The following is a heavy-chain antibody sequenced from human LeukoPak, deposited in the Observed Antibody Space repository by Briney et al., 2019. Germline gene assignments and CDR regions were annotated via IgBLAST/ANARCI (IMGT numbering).Heavy chain of an antibody. V-gene: IGHV4-28*01. D-gene: IGHD3-22*01. CDR1: GYSISSSNW. CDR3: ASRGIVVVTHPIDY. CDR2: IYHSGST. Sequence: SDTLSLTCAVSGYSISSSNWWGWIRQPPGKGLEWIGYIYHSGSTYYSPSLKSRVSMSVDTSKNQFSLSLSSVTAVDTAVYYCASRGIVVVTHPIDYWGQGTLVTVSS. J-gene: IGHJ4*02.